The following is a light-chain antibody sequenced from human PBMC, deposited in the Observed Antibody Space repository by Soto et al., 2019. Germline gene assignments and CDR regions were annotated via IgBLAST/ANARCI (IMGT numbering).Light chain of an antibody. CDR3: QQYQTSPPSYT. V-gene: IGKV3-20*01. CDR1: QSLTSDY. J-gene: IGKJ2*01. CDR2: GAS. Sequence: EIVLTQSPCTLSLSPGERATLSCRASQSLTSDYLAWYQQKPGQAPRLLIYGASSRAAGIPDRFSGSGSGTAFTLTINRLEPEDFAVYYWQQYQTSPPSYTFGRGTKVEI.